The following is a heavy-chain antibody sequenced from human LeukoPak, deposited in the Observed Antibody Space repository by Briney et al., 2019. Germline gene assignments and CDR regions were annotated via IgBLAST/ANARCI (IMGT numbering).Heavy chain of an antibody. J-gene: IGHJ5*02. Sequence: ASVKVSCKASGYTFTSYGISWVRQAPGQGLEWMGRINPNSGGTNYAQKFQGRVTMTRDTSISTAYMELSRLRSDDTAVYYCARYSSGWYLNWFDPWGQGTLVTVSS. CDR3: ARYSSGWYLNWFDP. CDR1: GYTFTSYG. V-gene: IGHV1-2*06. D-gene: IGHD6-19*01. CDR2: INPNSGGT.